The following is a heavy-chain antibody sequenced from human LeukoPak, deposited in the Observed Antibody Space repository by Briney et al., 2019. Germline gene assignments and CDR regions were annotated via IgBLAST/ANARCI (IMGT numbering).Heavy chain of an antibody. V-gene: IGHV3-48*01. CDR1: GFTFSSYW. Sequence: GGSLRLSCAASGFTFSSYWMSWVRQAPGKGLEWVSYISSSSSTIYSADSVKGRFTISRDNAKNSLYLQMNSLRAEDTAVYYCARDKAYCGGDCYFHAFDIWGQGTMVTVSS. CDR3: ARDKAYCGGDCYFHAFDI. CDR2: ISSSSSTI. D-gene: IGHD2-21*01. J-gene: IGHJ3*02.